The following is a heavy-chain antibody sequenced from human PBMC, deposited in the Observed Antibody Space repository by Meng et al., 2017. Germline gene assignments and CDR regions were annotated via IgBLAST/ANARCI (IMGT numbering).Heavy chain of an antibody. CDR1: GYTCTDYY. CDR2: VDPEDGET. D-gene: IGHD2-15*01. V-gene: IGHV1-69-2*01. J-gene: IGHJ1*01. CDR3: ATDRDRDRHFQH. Sequence: EGRLVQSGGEGKKPWATVKISCNVSGYTCTDYYMHWVQQAPGKGLEWMGLVDPEDGETIYAEKFQGRVTITADTSTDTAYMELSSLRSEDTAVYYCATDRDRDRHFQHWGQGTLVTVSS.